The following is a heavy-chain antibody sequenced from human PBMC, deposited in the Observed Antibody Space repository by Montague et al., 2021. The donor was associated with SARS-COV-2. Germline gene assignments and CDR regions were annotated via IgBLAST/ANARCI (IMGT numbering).Heavy chain of an antibody. CDR2: IYYSGST. Sequence: SETLSLTCTVSGGSISSYYWSWIRQPPGKGLEWIGYIYYSGSTNYNPSLKSRVTISVDTSKNQFSPKLSSVTAADTAVYYCVEIVGAADYWGQGTLVTVSS. V-gene: IGHV4-59*08. CDR1: GGSISSYY. D-gene: IGHD1-26*01. CDR3: VEIVGAADY. J-gene: IGHJ4*02.